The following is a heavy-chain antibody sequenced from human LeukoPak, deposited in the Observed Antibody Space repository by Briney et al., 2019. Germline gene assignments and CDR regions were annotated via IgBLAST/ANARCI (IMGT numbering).Heavy chain of an antibody. CDR2: INHSGSA. CDR3: ARGAQQWLVYYYYGMDV. Sequence: PSETLSLTCTVSGGSISSGGYYWSWIRQPPGKGLEWIGEINHSGSANYNPSLKSRVTISVDTSKNQFSLKLSSVTAADTAVYYCARGAQQWLVYYYYGMDVWGQGTTVTVSS. CDR1: GGSISSGGYY. V-gene: IGHV4-39*07. J-gene: IGHJ6*02. D-gene: IGHD6-19*01.